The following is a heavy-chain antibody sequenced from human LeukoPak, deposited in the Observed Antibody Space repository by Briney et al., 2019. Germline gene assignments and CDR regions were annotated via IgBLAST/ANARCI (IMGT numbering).Heavy chain of an antibody. CDR2: ISYDGSNK. CDR1: AFTFSSYA. J-gene: IGHJ3*01. CDR3: ARAVGPFDF. V-gene: IGHV3-30*03. Sequence: GRSLRLSCAATAFTFSSYAMHWVRQAPGKGLEWVAVISYDGSNKYYADPVKGRFTISRDNSKNTLYLQMNSLRAEDTAMYYCARAVGPFDFWGPGTLVIVSS.